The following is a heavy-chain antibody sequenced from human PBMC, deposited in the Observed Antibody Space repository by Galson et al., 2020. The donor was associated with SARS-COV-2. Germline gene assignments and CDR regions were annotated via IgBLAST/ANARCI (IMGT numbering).Heavy chain of an antibody. V-gene: IGHV4-39*01. J-gene: IGHJ4*02. D-gene: IGHD1-26*01. CDR1: GGSISSSGSH. Sequence: SETLSLTCTVSGGSISSSGSHWGWIRQPPGKGLEWIGSIHYSGSAYYNPSLKSRITLSVDTSKNQFSLKLNSVTAADTAVYYCVRLREGAPADYWGQGSLVTVSS. CDR2: IHYSGSA. CDR3: VRLREGAPADY.